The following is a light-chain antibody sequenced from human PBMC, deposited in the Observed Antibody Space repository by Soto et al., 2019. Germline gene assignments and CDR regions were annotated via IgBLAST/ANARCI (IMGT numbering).Light chain of an antibody. Sequence: EIVLTQSPGTLSLSPGERATLSCRASQSVSSIYFAWYQQKPGQAPRLLIYVASSRATGIPDRFSGSGSGTDFTLTISILEPEYFAVYYCQQFGTSPPSTFGQGTRLEIK. V-gene: IGKV3-20*01. CDR3: QQFGTSPPST. CDR2: VAS. CDR1: QSVSSIY. J-gene: IGKJ5*01.